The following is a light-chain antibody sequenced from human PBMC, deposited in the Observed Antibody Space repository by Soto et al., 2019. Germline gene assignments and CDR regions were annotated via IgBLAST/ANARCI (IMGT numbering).Light chain of an antibody. V-gene: IGKV3-20*01. CDR1: QSVSSSY. J-gene: IGKJ2*01. CDR3: LQYGSSPYT. CDR2: GAS. Sequence: EIVLTQSPGTLSLSPGERATLSCRASQSVSSSYLAWYQQKPCQAPRPLIYGASSRATGIPDRFSGSGSGTAFTRTISRLEPEDFAVYYWLQYGSSPYTSGQGTKLVIK.